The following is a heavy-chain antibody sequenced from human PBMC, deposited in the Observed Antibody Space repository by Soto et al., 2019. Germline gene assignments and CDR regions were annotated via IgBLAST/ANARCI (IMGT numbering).Heavy chain of an antibody. D-gene: IGHD3-3*01. CDR2: ISGSGGST. CDR3: AKGSHYDFWSGYLDY. Sequence: EVQLLESGGGLVQPGGSLRLSCAASGFTFSSYAMSWVRQAPGKGLEWVSAISGSGGSTYYADSVKGRFTISSDNSKNTLYLQMNSLRAEDTAVYYCAKGSHYDFWSGYLDYWGQGTLVTVSS. J-gene: IGHJ4*02. CDR1: GFTFSSYA. V-gene: IGHV3-23*01.